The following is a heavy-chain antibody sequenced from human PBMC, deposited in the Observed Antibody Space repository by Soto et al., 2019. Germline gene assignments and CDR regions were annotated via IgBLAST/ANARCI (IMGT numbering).Heavy chain of an antibody. J-gene: IGHJ6*02. CDR1: GFTFTSYA. CDR2: ISGSGDNT. D-gene: IGHD3-3*02. CDR3: AKVPIFGVVSRSYGMDV. V-gene: IGHV3-23*01. Sequence: GGSLRLSCAASGFTFTSYAMNWVRQAPGKGLEWVSAISGSGDNTYYADSVKGRFAISRDNSKNTLYLQMNSLRAEDTAVYYCAKVPIFGVVSRSYGMDVWGQGTTVTVSS.